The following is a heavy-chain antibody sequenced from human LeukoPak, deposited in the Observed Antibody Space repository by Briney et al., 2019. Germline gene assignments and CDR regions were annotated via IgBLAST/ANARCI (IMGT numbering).Heavy chain of an antibody. CDR2: ITTSSTYT. D-gene: IGHD3-10*01. Sequence: PGGSLRLSCEASGFSFSSYNMDWVRQTPGKGLEWISSITTSSTYTFYADSVKGRFTISRDNARNSLYLQMNSLRAEDTAVYYCAKDLKVGALWDLDYWGQGTLVTVSS. V-gene: IGHV3-21*04. J-gene: IGHJ4*02. CDR1: GFSFSSYN. CDR3: AKDLKVGALWDLDY.